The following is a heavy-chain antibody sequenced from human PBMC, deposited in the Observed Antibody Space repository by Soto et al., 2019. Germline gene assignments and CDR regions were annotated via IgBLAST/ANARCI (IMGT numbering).Heavy chain of an antibody. CDR1: GFTFSSYG. Sequence: QVQLVESGGGVVQPGRSLRLSCAASGFTFSSYGMHWVRQAPGKGLEWVAVISYDGSNKYYADSVKDRFTISRDNSKNTLYLQMNSLRAEDTAVYYCAKDLVAAAGSYYGMDVWGQGTTVTVSS. CDR3: AKDLVAAAGSYYGMDV. CDR2: ISYDGSNK. D-gene: IGHD6-13*01. V-gene: IGHV3-30*18. J-gene: IGHJ6*02.